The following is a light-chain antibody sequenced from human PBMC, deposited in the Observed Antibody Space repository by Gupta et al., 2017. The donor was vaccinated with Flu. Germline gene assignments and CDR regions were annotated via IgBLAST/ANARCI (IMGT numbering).Light chain of an antibody. CDR1: QSLLHASGYNC. CDR2: LAS. Sequence: ISCRSSQSLLHASGYNCLDWYVQKPGQSPQLLISLASRRASGVPDRFSGSGSGTDFTLKISTVETEDVGTYYCMQSLQPPPTFGQGTKLEIK. CDR3: MQSLQPPPT. V-gene: IGKV2-28*01. J-gene: IGKJ2*01.